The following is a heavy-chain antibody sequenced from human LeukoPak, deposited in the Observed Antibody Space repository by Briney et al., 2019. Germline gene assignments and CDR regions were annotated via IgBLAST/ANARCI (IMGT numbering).Heavy chain of an antibody. V-gene: IGHV1-2*02. D-gene: IGHD1-14*01. CDR2: INPNSGGT. CDR1: GYTFTGYY. J-gene: IGHJ3*02. Sequence: ASVKVTCKASGYTFTGYYMHWVRQAPGQGLEWMGWINPNSGGTNYAQKFQGRVTMTRDTSISTAYMELSRLRSDDTAVYYCARGITEHGAFDIWGQGTMVTVSS. CDR3: ARGITEHGAFDI.